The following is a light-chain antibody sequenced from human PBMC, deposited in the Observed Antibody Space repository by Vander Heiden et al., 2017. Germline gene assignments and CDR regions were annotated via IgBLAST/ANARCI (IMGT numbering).Light chain of an antibody. CDR3: QQYGSSPTT. J-gene: IGKJ1*01. CDR1: QSVSSSY. V-gene: IGKV3-20*01. CDR2: GAS. Sequence: VFTQHPGSLSLSPGESATLSCRASQSVSSSYLAWYQQKPGQAPRLLIYGASSRATGIPDRFSGSGSGTDFTLTISRLEPEDFAVYYCQQYGSSPTTFGQGTKVEIK.